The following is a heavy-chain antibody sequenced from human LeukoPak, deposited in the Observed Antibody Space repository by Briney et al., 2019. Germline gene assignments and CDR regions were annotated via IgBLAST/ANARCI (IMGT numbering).Heavy chain of an antibody. CDR2: ISYDGSNK. V-gene: IGHV3-30*04. CDR3: ARETGGDNYYYYGMDV. CDR1: GFTFSSYA. J-gene: IGHJ6*04. Sequence: GRSLRLSCAASGFTFSSYAMHWVRQAPGKGLEWVAVISYDGSNKYYADSVKGRFTISRDNSKNTLYLQMSSLRAEDTAVYYCARETGGDNYYYYGMDVWGKGTTVTVSS. D-gene: IGHD1-26*01.